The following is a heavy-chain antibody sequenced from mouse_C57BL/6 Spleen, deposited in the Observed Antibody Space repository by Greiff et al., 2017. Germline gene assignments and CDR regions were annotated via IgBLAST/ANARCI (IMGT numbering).Heavy chain of an antibody. V-gene: IGHV5-17*01. J-gene: IGHJ2*01. D-gene: IGHD2-1*01. Sequence: VQLKESGGGLVKPGGSLKLSCAASGFTFSDYGMHWVRQAPEKGLEWVAYIISGSSTIYYADTVKGRFTISRDNAKNTLFLQMTSLRSEDTAMYYCARTSYYGNYVLDDWGQGTTLTVAS. CDR1: GFTFSDYG. CDR2: IISGSSTI. CDR3: ARTSYYGNYVLDD.